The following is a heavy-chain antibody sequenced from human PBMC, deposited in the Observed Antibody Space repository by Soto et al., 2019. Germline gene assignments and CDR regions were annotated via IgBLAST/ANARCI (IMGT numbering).Heavy chain of an antibody. Sequence: EVQLVESGGGLVQPGGSLRLSCAASGFTFSSYWMSWVRQAPGKGLEWVANIKQDGSEKYYVDSVKGRFTISRDNAKNSLYLQMNSLRAEDTAVYYCARDVVAGNYYYYMDVWGKGTTVTVSS. V-gene: IGHV3-7*01. D-gene: IGHD2-21*01. CDR1: GFTFSSYW. J-gene: IGHJ6*03. CDR3: ARDVVAGNYYYYMDV. CDR2: IKQDGSEK.